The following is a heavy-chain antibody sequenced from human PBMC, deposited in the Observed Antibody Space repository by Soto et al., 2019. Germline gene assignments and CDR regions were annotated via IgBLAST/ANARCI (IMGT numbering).Heavy chain of an antibody. CDR3: EKPHTGNVAFHI. CDR1: GFTFSSYW. CDR2: INPDGSAK. J-gene: IGHJ3*02. Sequence: EVQLVESGGGLVQPGGSLRLSCAASGFTFSSYWMTWVRQVPGKGLEWVDYINPDGSAKSSVTSVKGRFTFSRDNAKNALYLQMNSLTAEDTAVYDWEKPHTGNVAFHIWGQGTMVTVSS. D-gene: IGHD4-4*01. V-gene: IGHV3-7*01.